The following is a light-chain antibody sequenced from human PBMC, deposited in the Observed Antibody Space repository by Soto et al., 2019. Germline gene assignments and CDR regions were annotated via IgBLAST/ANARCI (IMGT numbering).Light chain of an antibody. CDR1: QSVGNN. Sequence: IVVTLSPATLPVPPRERATLSCRASQSVGNNLAWYRQKPGQAPRLLIFGASIRDTGIPDRFSGSGSGTDFTLTISRLEPEDFAVYYCQQYGSSPGTFGQGTKVDIK. J-gene: IGKJ1*01. CDR3: QQYGSSPGT. CDR2: GAS. V-gene: IGKV3-20*01.